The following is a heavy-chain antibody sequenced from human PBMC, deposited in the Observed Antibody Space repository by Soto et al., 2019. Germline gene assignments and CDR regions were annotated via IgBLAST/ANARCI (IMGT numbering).Heavy chain of an antibody. CDR1: GLTFSSYA. D-gene: IGHD4-4*01. CDR2: ISASGGAT. J-gene: IGHJ4*02. V-gene: IGHV3-23*01. CDR3: AKNPPERWLQYDY. Sequence: EGQLWESGGDLVQPGGSLRLSCAASGLTFSSYAMSWVRQAPGKGLEWVSTISASGGATYYADSVKGRFTISRDNSKNPLDLQMNSLRAEDTALYYCAKNPPERWLQYDYWGQGTLVTVSS.